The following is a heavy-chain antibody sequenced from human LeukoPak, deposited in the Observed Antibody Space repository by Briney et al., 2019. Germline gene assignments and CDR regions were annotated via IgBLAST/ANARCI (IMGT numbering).Heavy chain of an antibody. J-gene: IGHJ4*02. V-gene: IGHV3-23*01. CDR3: AKSQSLLSLGGPFDS. Sequence: SGGSLRLSCAASGFIFSSYGMSWVRQAPGKGLEWVSGISGRGGATHSADSVKGRLTISRDNSKNTLYLHMNSLRAEDTAIYYCAKSQSLLSLGGPFDSWGQGTLVTVSS. CDR1: GFIFSSYG. CDR2: ISGRGGAT. D-gene: IGHD3-16*01.